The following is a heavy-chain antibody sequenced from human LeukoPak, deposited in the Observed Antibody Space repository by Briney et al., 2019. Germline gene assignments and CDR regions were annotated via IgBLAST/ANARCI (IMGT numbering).Heavy chain of an antibody. D-gene: IGHD3-9*01. CDR1: GGTFSSYA. CDR2: IIPIFGTA. V-gene: IGHV1-69*01. J-gene: IGHJ6*02. Sequence: SVKVSCKASGGTFSSYAISWVRQAPGQGLEWMGGIIPIFGTANYAQKFRGRVTITADESTSTAYMELSSLRSEDTAVYYCARGLSSSSLRYFDSSDYYYGMDVWGQGTTVTVSS. CDR3: ARGLSSSSLRYFDSSDYYYGMDV.